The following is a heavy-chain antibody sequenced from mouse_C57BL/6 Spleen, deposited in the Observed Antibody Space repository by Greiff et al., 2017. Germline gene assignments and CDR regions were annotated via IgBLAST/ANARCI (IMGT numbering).Heavy chain of an antibody. J-gene: IGHJ1*03. CDR3: ARRDTVVVHWYFDV. Sequence: QVQLQQPGAELVMPGASVKLSCKASGYTFTSYWMHWVKQRPGQGLEWIGEIDPSDSYTNYNQKFKGKSTLTVDKSSSTAYMQLSSLTSEDSAVYYCARRDTVVVHWYFDVWGTGTTVTVSS. D-gene: IGHD1-1*01. CDR2: IDPSDSYT. V-gene: IGHV1-69*01. CDR1: GYTFTSYW.